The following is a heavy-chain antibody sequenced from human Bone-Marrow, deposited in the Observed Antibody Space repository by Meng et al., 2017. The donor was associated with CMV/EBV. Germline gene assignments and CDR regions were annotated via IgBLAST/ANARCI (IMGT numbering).Heavy chain of an antibody. D-gene: IGHD3-9*01. CDR1: GFTFSSYG. J-gene: IGHJ6*02. CDR2: IRYDGSNK. Sequence: GGSLSLSCAAPGFTFSSYGMHWVRQAPGKGLEWVAFIRYDGSNKYYADSVKGRFTISRDNSKNTLYLQMNSLRAEDTAVYYCAKDDYDILTGYGINGMDVWGQGTTVTVSS. V-gene: IGHV3-30*02. CDR3: AKDDYDILTGYGINGMDV.